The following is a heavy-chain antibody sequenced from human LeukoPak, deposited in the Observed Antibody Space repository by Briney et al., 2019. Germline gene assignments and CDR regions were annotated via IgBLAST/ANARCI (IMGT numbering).Heavy chain of an antibody. Sequence: GGSLRLSCAASGFTFSSYWMHWVRQAPGKGLVWVSRIQTDGSSTNYADSVKGRFTISRDDAKNTLYPQMNSLRAEDTAVYYCARDPTSSWETAFDIWGQGTMVTVSS. CDR2: IQTDGSST. D-gene: IGHD1-26*01. CDR3: ARDPTSSWETAFDI. V-gene: IGHV3-74*01. CDR1: GFTFSSYW. J-gene: IGHJ3*02.